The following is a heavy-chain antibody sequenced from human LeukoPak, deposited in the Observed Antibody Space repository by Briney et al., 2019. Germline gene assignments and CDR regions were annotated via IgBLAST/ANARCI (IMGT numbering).Heavy chain of an antibody. D-gene: IGHD1-26*01. CDR3: AREVGSGSYLAHAFDL. Sequence: GGSLRLSCAASAFSLSRNFMGWVRQAPGKGLEWVSLIYIGGDTYYADSVKGRFTISRDNPKNTIYLQMNSLRVEDTAVYYCAREVGSGSYLAHAFDLWGQGTMVTVSS. CDR2: IYIGGDT. V-gene: IGHV3-53*01. J-gene: IGHJ3*01. CDR1: AFSLSRNF.